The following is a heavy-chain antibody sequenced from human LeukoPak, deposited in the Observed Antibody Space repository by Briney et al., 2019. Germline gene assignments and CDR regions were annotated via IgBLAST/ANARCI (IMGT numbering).Heavy chain of an antibody. CDR2: IYHSGST. CDR1: GYSISSGYY. V-gene: IGHV4-38-2*02. J-gene: IGHJ4*02. D-gene: IGHD1-26*01. Sequence: PSETLSLTCTVSGYSISSGYYWGWIRQPPGKGLEWIGSIYHSGSTYYNPSLKSRVTISVDTSKNQFSLKLSSVTAADTAVYYCARDLRIENYFDYWGQGTLVTVSS. CDR3: ARDLRIENYFDY.